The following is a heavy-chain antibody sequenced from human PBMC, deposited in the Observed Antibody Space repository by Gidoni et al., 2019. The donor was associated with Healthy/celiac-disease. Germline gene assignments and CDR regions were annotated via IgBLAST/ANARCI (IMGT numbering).Heavy chain of an antibody. CDR3: ARGRTYYDFWSGYHWYFDL. CDR1: GGSFSGYY. J-gene: IGHJ2*01. V-gene: IGHV4-34*01. Sequence: QVQLQQWGAGLLKPSETLSLTCAVYGGSFSGYYWSWIRQPPGKGLEWIGEINHSGSTNYNPSLKSRVTISVDTSKNQFSLKLSSVTAADTAVDYCARGRTYYDFWSGYHWYFDLWGRGTLVTVSS. D-gene: IGHD3-3*01. CDR2: INHSGST.